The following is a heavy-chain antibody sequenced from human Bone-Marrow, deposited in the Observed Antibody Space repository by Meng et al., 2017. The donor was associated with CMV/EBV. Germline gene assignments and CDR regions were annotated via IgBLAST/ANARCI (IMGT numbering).Heavy chain of an antibody. V-gene: IGHV5-51*01. J-gene: IGHJ5*02. Sequence: GGSLRLSCKGSGYSFTSYWIGWVRQMPGKGLEWMGIIYPGDSDTRYSPSFQGQVTISADKSISTAYLQWSSLKASDTAMYYCARLAVVVPAAIWFDPWGRGTLVTVSS. D-gene: IGHD2-2*01. CDR1: GYSFTSYW. CDR2: IYPGDSDT. CDR3: ARLAVVVPAAIWFDP.